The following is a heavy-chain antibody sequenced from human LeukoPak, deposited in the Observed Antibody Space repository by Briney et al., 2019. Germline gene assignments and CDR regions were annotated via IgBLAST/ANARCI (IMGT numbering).Heavy chain of an antibody. CDR1: GGSISSYY. CDR2: IYYSGST. V-gene: IGHV4-59*01. Sequence: KPSETLSLTCTVSGGSISSYYWSWIRQPPGKGLEWIGYIYYSGSTNYNPSLKSRVTISVDTSKNQFSLKLSSVTAADTAVYYCARDDSGSYKYYYYYYYMDVWGKGTTVTVSS. CDR3: ARDDSGSYKYYYYYYYMDV. D-gene: IGHD1-26*01. J-gene: IGHJ6*03.